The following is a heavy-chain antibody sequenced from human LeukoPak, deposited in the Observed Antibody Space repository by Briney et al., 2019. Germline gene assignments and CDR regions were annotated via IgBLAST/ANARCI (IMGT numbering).Heavy chain of an antibody. J-gene: IGHJ5*02. V-gene: IGHV3-53*01. Sequence: GGSLRLSCAASGFTVSSNYMSWVRQAPGKGLEWVSVIYSGGSTYYADSVKGRFTISRDNSKNTLYLQMNSLRAEDTAVYYCARRRIVGATTYNWFDPWGQGTLVTVSS. CDR1: GFTVSSNY. CDR2: IYSGGST. D-gene: IGHD1-26*01. CDR3: ARRRIVGATTYNWFDP.